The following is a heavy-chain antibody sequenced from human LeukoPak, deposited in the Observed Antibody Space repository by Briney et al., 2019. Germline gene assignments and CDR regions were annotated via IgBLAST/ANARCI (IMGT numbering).Heavy chain of an antibody. CDR1: GFTFSSYG. Sequence: GGSLRLSCAASGFTFSSYGMHWVRQAPGKGLEWVAVISYDGSNKYYADSVKGRFTISRDNSKNTLYLQMNSLRAEDTAVYYCAREGGHRGYGDYAASDAFDIWGQGTMVTVSS. J-gene: IGHJ3*02. D-gene: IGHD4-17*01. V-gene: IGHV3-30*03. CDR3: AREGGHRGYGDYAASDAFDI. CDR2: ISYDGSNK.